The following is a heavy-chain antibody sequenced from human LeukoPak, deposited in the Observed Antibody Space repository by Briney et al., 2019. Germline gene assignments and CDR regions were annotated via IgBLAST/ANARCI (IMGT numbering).Heavy chain of an antibody. CDR3: ASWPRIWFGELPFDY. V-gene: IGHV4-38-2*02. CDR2: MYHSGST. Sequence: SETLSLTCTVSHYSISSGYYWGWIRQSPGKGLEWIGSMYHSGSTYYTPSLKSRVTISVDASKNQFSLQLSSVTAADTAVYYCASWPRIWFGELPFDYWGQGTLVTASS. D-gene: IGHD3-10*01. J-gene: IGHJ4*02. CDR1: HYSISSGYY.